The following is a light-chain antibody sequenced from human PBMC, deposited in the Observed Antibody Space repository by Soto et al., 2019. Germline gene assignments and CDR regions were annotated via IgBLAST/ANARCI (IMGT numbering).Light chain of an antibody. CDR1: SSDVGGYNY. V-gene: IGLV2-8*01. Sequence: QSVLTQPPSASGSPGQSVTISCTGTSSDVGGYNYVSWYQQHPGKAPKLMIYEVSERPSGVPDRFSGSKSGSTASLTVSGLQTEDEADYYCSPYAGSKHWVFGGGTKLTVL. CDR3: SPYAGSKHWV. J-gene: IGLJ2*01. CDR2: EVS.